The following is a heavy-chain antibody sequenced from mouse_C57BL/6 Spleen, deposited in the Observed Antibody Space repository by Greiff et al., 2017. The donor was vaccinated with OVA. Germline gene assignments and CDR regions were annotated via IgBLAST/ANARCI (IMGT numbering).Heavy chain of an antibody. CDR1: GFTFSSYT. D-gene: IGHD2-1*01. CDR3: ARHGMVRAWFAY. J-gene: IGHJ3*01. V-gene: IGHV5-9*01. CDR2: ISGGGGNT. Sequence: EVKLVESGGGLVKPGGSLKLSCAASGFTFSSYTMSWVRQTPEKRLEWVATISGGGGNTYYPDSVKGRFTISRDNAKNTLYLQMSSLRSEDTALYYCARHGMVRAWFAYWGQGTLVTVSA.